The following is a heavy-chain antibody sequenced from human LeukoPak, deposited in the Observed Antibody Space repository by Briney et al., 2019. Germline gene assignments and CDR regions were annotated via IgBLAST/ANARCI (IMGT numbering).Heavy chain of an antibody. V-gene: IGHV3-15*07. Sequence: GGSLRLSCVAPGFTFSNARMTWVRPSPGMGLEWGGRIKCNTNGGTSDYAAPVKGRFAISRDDSKNTLYLQMNSLKPEDTAMYYCTTHSVTVSGTHFWGQGALVTVSS. CDR1: GFTFSNAR. D-gene: IGHD1-7*01. CDR3: TTHSVTVSGTHF. J-gene: IGHJ4*01. CDR2: IKCNTNGGTS.